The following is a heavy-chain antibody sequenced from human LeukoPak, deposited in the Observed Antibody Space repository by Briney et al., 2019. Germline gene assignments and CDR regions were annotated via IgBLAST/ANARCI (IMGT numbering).Heavy chain of an antibody. Sequence: GGSLRLSCSASGFIISDYAMHWVRQAPGKGLEYVSGISANGGSTYHADSVKGRFTISRDASKNTLYLQMSSLRAEDTAMYYCVKDLYKGDSASWYFFHYWGQGTLVTVSS. J-gene: IGHJ4*02. D-gene: IGHD6-13*01. V-gene: IGHV3-64D*06. CDR2: ISANGGST. CDR1: GFIISDYA. CDR3: VKDLYKGDSASWYFFHY.